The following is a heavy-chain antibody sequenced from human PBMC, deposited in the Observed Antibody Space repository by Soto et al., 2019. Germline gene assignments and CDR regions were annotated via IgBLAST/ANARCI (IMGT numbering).Heavy chain of an antibody. CDR2: IIPIFGTA. V-gene: IGHV1-69*13. D-gene: IGHD3-22*01. CDR1: GGTFSSYA. CDR3: AMYYYDSSGYFDY. Sequence: SVEVSCKASGGTFSSYAISWVRQAPGQGLEWMGGIIPIFGTANYAQKFQGRVTITADESTSTAYMELSSLRSEDTAVYYCAMYYYDSSGYFDYWGQGTLVTVSS. J-gene: IGHJ4*02.